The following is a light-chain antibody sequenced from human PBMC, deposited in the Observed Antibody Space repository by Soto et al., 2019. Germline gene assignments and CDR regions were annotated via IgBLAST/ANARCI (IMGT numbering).Light chain of an antibody. CDR3: GTWDSGLNVWV. J-gene: IGLJ3*02. V-gene: IGLV1-51*01. CDR1: SSNIGNNY. Sequence: QSVLTQPPSVSAAPGQKVTISCSGSSSNIGNNYISWYQQFPETAPKLLIYDNDKRPSGIPDRFSGSKSGTSATLGITGLQTGDEADYYCGTWDSGLNVWVFGGGTKLTVL. CDR2: DND.